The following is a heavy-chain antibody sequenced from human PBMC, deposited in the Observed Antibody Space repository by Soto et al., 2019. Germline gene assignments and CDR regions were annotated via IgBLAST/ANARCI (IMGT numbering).Heavy chain of an antibody. D-gene: IGHD3-3*01. V-gene: IGHV1-8*01. Sequence: QVPLVQTGAEVKKPGASVKVSCKASGYTFTSYDINWVRQATGHGLEWMGWMNPNSGNTGYAQKFQGRVTMTRNTSISTAYMELSSLRSEDTAVYYCARAPYYDFWSGPNNWFDPWVQGTLVIVSS. CDR3: ARAPYYDFWSGPNNWFDP. CDR2: MNPNSGNT. CDR1: GYTFTSYD. J-gene: IGHJ5*02.